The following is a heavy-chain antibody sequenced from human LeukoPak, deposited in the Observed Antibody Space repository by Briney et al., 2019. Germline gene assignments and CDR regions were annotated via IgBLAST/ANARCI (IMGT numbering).Heavy chain of an antibody. D-gene: IGHD6-13*01. Sequence: GGSLRLSCAASGFTFSSYSMNWVRQAPGKGLEGVSCISSSSYIYYADSVKGRFTISRNNAKNSLYLQMNSLRAEDTAVYYCARDYSSSWYRRNWFDPWGQGTLVTVSS. V-gene: IGHV3-21*01. CDR2: ISSSSYI. CDR1: GFTFSSYS. CDR3: ARDYSSSWYRRNWFDP. J-gene: IGHJ5*02.